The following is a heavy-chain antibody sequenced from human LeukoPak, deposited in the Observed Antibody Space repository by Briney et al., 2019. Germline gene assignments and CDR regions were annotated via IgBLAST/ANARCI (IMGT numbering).Heavy chain of an antibody. Sequence: GGSLRLSCAASGFTFSSYSMHWVRQAPGKGLEWFSSISRSSNYIFYADSVKGRFTISRDNAKNSLYLQMHSLRAEDTAVYYCARDSQAVGTDFDYWGQGTLVTVSS. J-gene: IGHJ4*02. V-gene: IGHV3-21*01. CDR3: ARDSQAVGTDFDY. CDR2: ISRSSNYI. CDR1: GFTFSSYS. D-gene: IGHD6-13*01.